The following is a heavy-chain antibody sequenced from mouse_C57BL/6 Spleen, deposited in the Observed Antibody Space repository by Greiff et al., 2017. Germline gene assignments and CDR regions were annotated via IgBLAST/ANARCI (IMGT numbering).Heavy chain of an antibody. CDR2: INPNNGGT. V-gene: IGHV1-26*01. D-gene: IGHD1-1*01. Sequence: VQLQQSGPELVKPGASVKISCKASGYTFTDYYMNWVKQSHGKSLEWIGDINPNNGGTSYTQKFKGKATLTVDKSSSTAYMELRSLTSEDSAVYYCAHYGSSYGYYFDYWGQGTTLTVSS. CDR1: GYTFTDYY. CDR3: AHYGSSYGYYFDY. J-gene: IGHJ2*01.